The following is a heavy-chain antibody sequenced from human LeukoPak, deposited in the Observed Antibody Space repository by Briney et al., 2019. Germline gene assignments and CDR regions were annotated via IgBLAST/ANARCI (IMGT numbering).Heavy chain of an antibody. Sequence: GGSLRLSCQASGFTFYMYAMSWVRQAPGKGLEWVASMCGTAGCAFYPDSVKGRFTISRDNSKNVLYLRMNSLTAEDTAIYYCAKDRPNFHENSGHYYRRDGDSWGQGTLVTVSS. CDR3: AKDRPNFHENSGHYYRRDGDS. J-gene: IGHJ5*01. D-gene: IGHD3-22*01. CDR1: GFTFYMYA. CDR2: MCGTAGCA. V-gene: IGHV3-23*01.